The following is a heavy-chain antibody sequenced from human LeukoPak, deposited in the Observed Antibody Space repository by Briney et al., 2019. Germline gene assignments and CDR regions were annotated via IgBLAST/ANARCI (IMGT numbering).Heavy chain of an antibody. Sequence: PGGSLRLSCAASGFTFSSYGMDWVRQAPGKGLEWVAVISYDGSNKYYADSVKGRFTISRDNSKNTLYLQMNSLRAEDTAVYYCAKDLDGDSTYYYGMDVWGQGTTVTVSS. CDR2: ISYDGSNK. J-gene: IGHJ6*02. CDR3: AKDLDGDSTYYYGMDV. CDR1: GFTFSSYG. D-gene: IGHD4-17*01. V-gene: IGHV3-30*18.